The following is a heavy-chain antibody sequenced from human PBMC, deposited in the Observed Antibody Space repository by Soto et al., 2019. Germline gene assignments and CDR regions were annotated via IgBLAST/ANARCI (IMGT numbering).Heavy chain of an antibody. CDR2: IYSKAGTI. D-gene: IGHD3-9*01. V-gene: IGHV1-18*01. J-gene: IGHJ4*02. Sequence: QVQLVQSGAEVQKPGASVKVSCKTSGYIFNNFGITWVRQAPGLGLEWLGWIYSKAGTINFAQKFQGRVTMTADTSTSTAYMELRSLTFDDSAVYFCATDIDFDIDYCGQGTLVTVS. CDR1: GYIFNNFG. CDR3: ATDIDFDIDY.